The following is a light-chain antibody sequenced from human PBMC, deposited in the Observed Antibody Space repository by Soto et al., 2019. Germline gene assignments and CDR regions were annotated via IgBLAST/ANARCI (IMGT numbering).Light chain of an antibody. CDR1: QSVSSY. CDR2: DAS. CDR3: QQRSNWPPYT. J-gene: IGKJ2*01. V-gene: IGKV3-11*01. Sequence: EIVLTQSPATLSLSPGERATLSCRASQSVSSYLAWYQQKPGQAPRLLIYDASNRATGIPARFSSSGSGTDFTLTISSLEHEDVAVYYCQQRSNWPPYTFGQGTKLEIK.